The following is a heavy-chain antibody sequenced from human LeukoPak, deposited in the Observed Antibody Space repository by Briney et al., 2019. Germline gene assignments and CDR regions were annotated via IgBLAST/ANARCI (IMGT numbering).Heavy chain of an antibody. CDR3: ARDRGYSYGPYFDY. D-gene: IGHD5-18*01. V-gene: IGHV3-21*01. Sequence: GGSLRLSCAASGFIFSSYSMNWVRQAPGKGLEWVSSISSSSSYIYYADSVKGRFTISRDNAKNSLYLQMNSLRAEDTAVYYCARDRGYSYGPYFDYWGQGTLVTVSS. CDR2: ISSSSSYI. CDR1: GFIFSSYS. J-gene: IGHJ4*02.